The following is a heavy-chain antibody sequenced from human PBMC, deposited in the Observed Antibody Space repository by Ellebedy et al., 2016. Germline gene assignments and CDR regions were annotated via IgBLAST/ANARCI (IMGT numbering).Heavy chain of an antibody. CDR3: TTPRDNRMTRGY. V-gene: IGHV3-15*01. Sequence: GGPLRLSXPASGLTFSNARMSWVRQAPGKGLEWVGRIKSKTDGGTTDYGAPVKGRFTISRADSKNILYLQMNSLTTEDTAVYYCTTPRDNRMTRGYWGQGTLVTVSA. CDR2: IKSKTDGGTT. CDR1: GLTFSNAR. J-gene: IGHJ4*02. D-gene: IGHD4-11*01.